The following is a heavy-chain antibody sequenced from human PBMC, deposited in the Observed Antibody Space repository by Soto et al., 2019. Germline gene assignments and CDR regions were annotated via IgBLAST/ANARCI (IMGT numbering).Heavy chain of an antibody. Sequence: QVQLQESGPGVVKPSGTLSLTCDVSSGSISSTNWWNWVRQAPGKGLEWIGEIYHSGRTNYNPSLKSRVTISVDKSKNQFSLNLPSVTAADTGVYCCANAGSSWYWVDSWGQGTLVTVSS. D-gene: IGHD6-13*01. CDR2: IYHSGRT. J-gene: IGHJ5*01. CDR1: SGSISSTNW. V-gene: IGHV4-4*01. CDR3: ANAGSSWYWVDS.